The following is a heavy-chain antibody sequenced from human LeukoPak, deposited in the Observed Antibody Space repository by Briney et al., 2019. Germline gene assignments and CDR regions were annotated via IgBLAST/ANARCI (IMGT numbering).Heavy chain of an antibody. CDR1: GFTFTSHA. V-gene: IGHV3-23*01. Sequence: LTGGSLRLSCAASGFTFTSHAMTRVRQAPGKGLEWVSGISAGAGSTYYTDSVKGRFTISRDNSKNAVYLQMNSLRAADTTVYDCAKDLWKYSTSSGYYMDVWGRGTTVTVSS. J-gene: IGHJ6*03. CDR2: ISAGAGST. D-gene: IGHD6-6*01. CDR3: AKDLWKYSTSSGYYMDV.